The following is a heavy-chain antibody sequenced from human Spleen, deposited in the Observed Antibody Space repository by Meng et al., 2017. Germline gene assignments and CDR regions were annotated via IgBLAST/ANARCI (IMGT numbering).Heavy chain of an antibody. J-gene: IGHJ4*02. CDR1: GFLFSNYN. Sequence: GESLKISCAASGFLFSNYNMNWVRQTPGKGLEWVSSITTSGSYIYYVDSVKGRFSISRDNAKNSLFLQMNSLRAEDTAVYYCARDVRGYCSGTNCYTFDYWGQGTLVTVSS. CDR2: ITTSGSYI. V-gene: IGHV3-21*01. CDR3: ARDVRGYCSGTNCYTFDY. D-gene: IGHD2-2*02.